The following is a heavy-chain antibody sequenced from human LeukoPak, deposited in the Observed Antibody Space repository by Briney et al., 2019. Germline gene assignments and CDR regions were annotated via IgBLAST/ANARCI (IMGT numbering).Heavy chain of an antibody. D-gene: IGHD3-3*01. CDR1: GYSISSGYY. Sequence: SETLSLTCTVSGYSISSGYYWGCIRQPPGKVLEWIGSIYHSGSTYYNPSLKSRVTISVDTSKNQFSLKLSSVTAADTAVYYCARVHDFWSGRGNTNWFDPWGQGTLVTVSS. CDR2: IYHSGST. CDR3: ARVHDFWSGRGNTNWFDP. J-gene: IGHJ5*02. V-gene: IGHV4-38-2*02.